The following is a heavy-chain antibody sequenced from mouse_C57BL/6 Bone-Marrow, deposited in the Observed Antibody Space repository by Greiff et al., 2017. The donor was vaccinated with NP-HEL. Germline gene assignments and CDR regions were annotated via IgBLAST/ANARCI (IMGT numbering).Heavy chain of an antibody. J-gene: IGHJ4*01. CDR1: GYSFTGYY. D-gene: IGHD2-4*01. V-gene: IGHV1-42*01. CDR3: GCWGEDDYDDHY. Sequence: EVQLQQSGPELVKPGASVKISCKASGYSFTGYYMNWVKQSPEKSLEWIGEINPSTGGTTYNQKFKAKATLTVDKSSITAYMQLKSLTSEVSAFFFGGCWGEDDYDDHYWGQGTSVTVSS. CDR2: INPSTGGT.